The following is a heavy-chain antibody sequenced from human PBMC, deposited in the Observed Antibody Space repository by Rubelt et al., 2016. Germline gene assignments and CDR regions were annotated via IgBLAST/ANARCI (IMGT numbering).Heavy chain of an antibody. CDR3: ATSPKLEDAFDI. J-gene: IGHJ3*02. CDR1: GGSFSGYY. Sequence: QVQLQQWGAGLLKPSETLSLTCAVYGGSFSGYYWSWIRQPPGKGLEWIGELNHSGSTTYNPSLKSRVTISVDTSKNQFPLKLSSVTAADTAVYYCATSPKLEDAFDIWGQGTMVTVSS. CDR2: LNHSGST. V-gene: IGHV4-34*01. D-gene: IGHD3-10*01.